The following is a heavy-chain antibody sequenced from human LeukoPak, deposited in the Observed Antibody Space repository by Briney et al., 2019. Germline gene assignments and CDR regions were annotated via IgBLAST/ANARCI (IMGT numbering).Heavy chain of an antibody. CDR1: GFTFSTYA. D-gene: IGHD3-10*01. CDR2: INSDGSST. CDR3: TRDLDGSGIVNWFDP. Sequence: PGGSLRLSCAASGFTFSTYAMSWVRQAPGKGLVWVSRINSDGSSTTYADSVKGRFTISRDNAKNTLYLQMNSLRVEDTAVYYCTRDLDGSGIVNWFDPWGQGTLVTVSS. J-gene: IGHJ5*02. V-gene: IGHV3-74*01.